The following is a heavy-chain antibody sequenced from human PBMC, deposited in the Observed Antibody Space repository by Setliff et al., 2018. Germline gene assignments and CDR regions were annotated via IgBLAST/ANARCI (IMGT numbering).Heavy chain of an antibody. D-gene: IGHD3-3*01. Sequence: ASVKVSCKVSGYTLTELSMHWVRQAPGKGLEWMGGFDPEDGETIYAQKFQGRVTMTEDTSIDTAYMELSSLRSEDTAVYYCATVFWSGYYVAEYFQHWGQGTLVTVSS. CDR2: FDPEDGET. V-gene: IGHV1-24*01. CDR1: GYTLTELS. CDR3: ATVFWSGYYVAEYFQH. J-gene: IGHJ1*01.